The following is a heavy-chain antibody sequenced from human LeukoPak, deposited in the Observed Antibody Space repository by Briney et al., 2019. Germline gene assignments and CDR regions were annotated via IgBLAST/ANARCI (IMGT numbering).Heavy chain of an antibody. CDR3: ARVPRSYYYYYYMDV. CDR2: IYNSGST. Sequence: PSETLSLTCTVSGGSISTYYWSWIRQPPEKGLEWIGYIYNSGSTNYNPSLKSRVTMSADTSKNQFSLKLSSVTAAGTAVYYCARVPRSYYYYYYMDVWGKGTTVTVSS. V-gene: IGHV4-59*01. CDR1: GGSISTYY. J-gene: IGHJ6*03.